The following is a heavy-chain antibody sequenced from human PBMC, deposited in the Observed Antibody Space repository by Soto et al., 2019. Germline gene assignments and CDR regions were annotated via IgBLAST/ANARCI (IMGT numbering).Heavy chain of an antibody. D-gene: IGHD2-2*02. CDR1: GGSISSSNW. CDR2: IYHSGST. Sequence: SETLSLTCAVSGGSISSSNWWSWVRQPPGKGLEWIGEIYHSGSTNYNPSLKSRVTISVDKSKNQFSLKLSSVTAADTAVYYCARAPPQLLYSHYFDYWGQGTLVT. V-gene: IGHV4-4*02. J-gene: IGHJ4*02. CDR3: ARAPPQLLYSHYFDY.